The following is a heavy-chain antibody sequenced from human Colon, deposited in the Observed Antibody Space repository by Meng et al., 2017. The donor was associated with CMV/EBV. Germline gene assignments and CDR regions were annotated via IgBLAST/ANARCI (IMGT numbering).Heavy chain of an antibody. V-gene: IGHV1-2*02. Sequence: KASGYTLTDYYIHWVRQAPGQGLEWMGWMNPNNGDTNFAQKFQGRVTMTRDTSVNTAYMDLNSLRSDDTAVYYCARPYGDYIVDWLDLWGQGTLVTVSS. CDR3: ARPYGDYIVDWLDL. CDR2: MNPNNGDT. CDR1: GYTLTDYY. D-gene: IGHD4-17*01. J-gene: IGHJ5*02.